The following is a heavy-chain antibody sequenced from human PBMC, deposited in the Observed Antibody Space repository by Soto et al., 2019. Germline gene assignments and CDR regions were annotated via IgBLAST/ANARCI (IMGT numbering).Heavy chain of an antibody. CDR1: GFTFSSYE. CDR2: ISSSGSTI. Sequence: GESLKISCAASGFTFSSYEMNWVRQAPGKGLEWVSYISSSGSTIYYADSVKGRFTISRDNARNSLYLQMNSLRAEDTAVYYCARASFSHCSDTSCYLDWYFHLWGRGTLVTVSS. CDR3: ARASFSHCSDTSCYLDWYFHL. V-gene: IGHV3-48*03. J-gene: IGHJ2*01. D-gene: IGHD2-2*01.